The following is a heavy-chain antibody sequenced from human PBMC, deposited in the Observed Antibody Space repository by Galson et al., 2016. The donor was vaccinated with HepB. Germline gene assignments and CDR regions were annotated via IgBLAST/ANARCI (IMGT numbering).Heavy chain of an antibody. Sequence: SLRLSCAASGFTFSTYTLNWVRQAPGKGLEWVSSIKNSNSDVYYEDSVKGRFTISRDNAENSLYLQMDSLTAEDTAMYYCARARIAALGTGAFDMWGQGTRVTVSS. J-gene: IGHJ3*02. D-gene: IGHD6-13*01. V-gene: IGHV3-21*01. CDR1: GFTFSTYT. CDR3: ARARIAALGTGAFDM. CDR2: IKNSNSDV.